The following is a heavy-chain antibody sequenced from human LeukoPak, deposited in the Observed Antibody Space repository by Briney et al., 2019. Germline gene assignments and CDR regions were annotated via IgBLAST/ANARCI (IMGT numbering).Heavy chain of an antibody. D-gene: IGHD3-10*01. CDR1: GYSFTAFY. Sequence: ASVKISCTASGYSFTAFYIHWVRQAPRHELECIGWIHTLSGDTRYAQKIQCRVTMARDTSISTVYMDLSSLGSDNTAVYYCARDGEYGTGSYYRGSFDYWGQGILVTVSS. V-gene: IGHV1-2*02. CDR2: IHTLSGDT. J-gene: IGHJ4*02. CDR3: ARDGEYGTGSYYRGSFDY.